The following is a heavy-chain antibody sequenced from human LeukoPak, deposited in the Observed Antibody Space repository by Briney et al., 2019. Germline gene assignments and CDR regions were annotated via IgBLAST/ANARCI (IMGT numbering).Heavy chain of an antibody. J-gene: IGHJ4*02. CDR3: ARDDGRVATIPGYY. V-gene: IGHV1-69*04. D-gene: IGHD5-12*01. CDR1: GGTFSSYT. CDR2: IIPILGIA. Sequence: GASVKVSCKASGGTFSSYTISWVRQAPGQGLEWMGRIIPILGIANYAQKFQGRVTITADKSTSTAYMELSSLRSEDTAVYYCARDDGRVATIPGYYWGQGTLVTVSS.